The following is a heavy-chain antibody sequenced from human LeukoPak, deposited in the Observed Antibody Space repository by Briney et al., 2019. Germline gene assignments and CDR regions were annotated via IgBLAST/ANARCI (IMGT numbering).Heavy chain of an antibody. CDR3: ALGSASGILDF. D-gene: IGHD3-10*01. CDR1: GFTFSNYW. V-gene: IGHV3-74*01. Sequence: GGSLRLSCAASGFTFSNYWMHWVRQAPGKGLVWVSRMNSDATNIKYADPVNGRFTISRDNAKSMLYLEMNSLRDEDTAVYYCALGSASGILDFWGQGTLVIVSS. J-gene: IGHJ4*02. CDR2: MNSDATNI.